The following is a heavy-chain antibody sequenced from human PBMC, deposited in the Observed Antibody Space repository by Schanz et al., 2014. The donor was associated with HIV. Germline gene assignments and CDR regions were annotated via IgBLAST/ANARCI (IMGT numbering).Heavy chain of an antibody. D-gene: IGHD1-26*01. CDR3: AKDMGSGSYETFDI. J-gene: IGHJ3*02. V-gene: IGHV3-33*06. Sequence: QVQLVESGGCVVQPGKSLRLSCAASGFTFRSYAMHWVRQAPGKGLEWVAVIWYDGSNKYYADSVKGRFTISKDNSKNTLYLQMNSLRAEDTALYYCAKDMGSGSYETFDIWGQGTMVTVSS. CDR1: GFTFRSYA. CDR2: IWYDGSNK.